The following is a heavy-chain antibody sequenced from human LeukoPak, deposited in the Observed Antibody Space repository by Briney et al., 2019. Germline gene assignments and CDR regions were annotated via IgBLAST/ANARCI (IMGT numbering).Heavy chain of an antibody. V-gene: IGHV3-74*01. J-gene: IGHJ1*01. CDR2: IKSDGKT. CDR3: ARAPSEVGGYYPEYFRH. Sequence: GGSLRLSCEASGFTFSRYWMHWGRQAPGEGLVWVSRIKSDGKTNYADSVKGRFTISRDNAKNTVSLQMDSLRAEDTGVYYCARAPSEVGGYYPEYFRHWGQGTLVTVSS. D-gene: IGHD3-22*01. CDR1: GFTFSRYW.